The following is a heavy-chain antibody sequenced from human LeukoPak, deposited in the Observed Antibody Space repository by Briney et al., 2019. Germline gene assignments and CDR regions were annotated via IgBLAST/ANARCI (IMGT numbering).Heavy chain of an antibody. Sequence: SETLSLTCAVYGGSFSGYYWSWIRQPPGKGLEWIGEINHSGSTNYNPSLKSRVTISVDTSKNQFSLKLSSVTAADTAVYYCARIVGATDYWGQGTLVTVSS. CDR3: ARIVGATDY. V-gene: IGHV4-34*01. J-gene: IGHJ4*02. CDR2: INHSGST. D-gene: IGHD1-26*01. CDR1: GGSFSGYY.